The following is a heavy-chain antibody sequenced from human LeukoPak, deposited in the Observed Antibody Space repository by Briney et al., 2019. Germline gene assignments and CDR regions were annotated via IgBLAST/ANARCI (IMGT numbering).Heavy chain of an antibody. CDR3: ARESTGGSLEIDY. CDR2: ISAYNGDT. J-gene: IGHJ4*02. CDR1: GYTFNTYG. Sequence: ASVKVSYKASGYTFNTYGIIWVRQAAGQGLEWMGWISAYNGDTTYAQKLQGRVTLTTDASTSTAYMELRSLRSDDTAVYYCARESTGGSLEIDYWGQGTLVTVSS. V-gene: IGHV1-18*01. D-gene: IGHD2-8*02.